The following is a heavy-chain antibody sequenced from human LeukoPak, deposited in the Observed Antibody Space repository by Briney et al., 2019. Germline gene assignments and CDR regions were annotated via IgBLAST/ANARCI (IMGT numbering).Heavy chain of an antibody. D-gene: IGHD6-6*01. CDR1: GYSFTSYW. V-gene: IGHV5-51*01. CDR3: ASISSSFIPLYP. CDR2: IYPGDSDP. J-gene: IGHJ5*02. Sequence: GDSLKISCKGCGYSFTSYWIGWVRQMPGKGLEWMGIIYPGDSDPRYSPSFQGQVTISADKSISTAYLQWCSLKASDTAMYYCASISSSFIPLYPWVQGTLVTVSS.